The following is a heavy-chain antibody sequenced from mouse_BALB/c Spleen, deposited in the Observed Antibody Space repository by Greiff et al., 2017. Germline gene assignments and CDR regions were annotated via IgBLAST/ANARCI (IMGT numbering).Heavy chain of an antibody. D-gene: IGHD2-3*01. Sequence: QVQLQQPGAELVRPGASVKLSCKASGYTFTSYWINWVKQRPGQGLEWIGNIYPSDSYTNYNQKFKDKATLTVDKSSSTAYMQLSSPTSEDSAVYYCTRVGYYAGDYWGQGTSVTVSS. CDR2: IYPSDSYT. CDR1: GYTFTSYW. J-gene: IGHJ4*01. CDR3: TRVGYYAGDY. V-gene: IGHV1-69*02.